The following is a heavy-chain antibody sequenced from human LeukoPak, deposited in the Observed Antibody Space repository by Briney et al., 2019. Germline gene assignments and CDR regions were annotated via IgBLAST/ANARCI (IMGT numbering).Heavy chain of an antibody. J-gene: IGHJ4*02. V-gene: IGHV3-30*02. CDR2: ILYDGRNK. CDR3: AKVALYSNYEDDY. D-gene: IGHD4-11*01. Sequence: GGSLRLSCAASGFTFSSYGMHWVRQAPGKGLEWVAVILYDGRNKNYADSVKGRFTISRDNSKNTLYLQMNSLRAEDTAVYYCAKVALYSNYEDDYWGQGTLVTVSS. CDR1: GFTFSSYG.